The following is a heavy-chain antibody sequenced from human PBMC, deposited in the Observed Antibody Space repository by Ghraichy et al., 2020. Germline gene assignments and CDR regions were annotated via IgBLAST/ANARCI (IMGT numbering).Heavy chain of an antibody. CDR3: AREGYCSSTSCYTLFSSTYGMDV. CDR2: IIPIFGIA. Sequence: SVKVSCKASGGTFSSYAISWVRQAPGQGLEWMGGIIPIFGIANYAQKFQGRVTITADKSTSTAYMELSSLRSKDTAVYYCAREGYCSSTSCYTLFSSTYGMDVWGQGTTVTVSS. CDR1: GGTFSSYA. V-gene: IGHV1-69*10. J-gene: IGHJ6*02. D-gene: IGHD2-2*02.